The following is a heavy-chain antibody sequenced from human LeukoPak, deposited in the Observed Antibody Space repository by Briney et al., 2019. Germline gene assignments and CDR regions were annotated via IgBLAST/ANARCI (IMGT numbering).Heavy chain of an antibody. CDR3: ARGPSTENYDFWSGYYTNPFDY. D-gene: IGHD3-3*01. Sequence: ASVKVSCKASGYTFTSYDTNWVRQATGQGLEWMGWMNPNSGNTGYAQKFQGRVTMTRNTSISTAYMELSSLRSEDTAVYYCARGPSTENYDFWSGYYTNPFDYWGQGTLVTVSS. J-gene: IGHJ4*02. CDR1: GYTFTSYD. V-gene: IGHV1-8*01. CDR2: MNPNSGNT.